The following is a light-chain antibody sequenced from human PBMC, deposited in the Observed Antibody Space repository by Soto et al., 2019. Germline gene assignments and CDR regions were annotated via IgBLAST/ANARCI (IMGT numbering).Light chain of an antibody. CDR1: SSDIGVYDF. Sequence: QSVLTQPASVSGSPGQSITISCTGTSSDIGVYDFVSWYQQHPGIAPKLIIYEVTNRPSGVSNRFSGSKSGNTASLTISGLQAEDEADYYCCSYTTTSAVVFGGGTKVTVL. CDR3: CSYTTTSAVV. J-gene: IGLJ2*01. V-gene: IGLV2-14*01. CDR2: EVT.